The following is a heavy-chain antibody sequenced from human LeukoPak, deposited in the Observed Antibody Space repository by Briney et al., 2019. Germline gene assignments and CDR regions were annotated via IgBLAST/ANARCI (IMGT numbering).Heavy chain of an antibody. V-gene: IGHV1-69*05. Sequence: SVKVSCKASGGTFSSNAISSVRQAPGQGLEWMGGIIPIFGTANYAQKFQGRVTITTDESTSTAYMELSSLRSEDTAVYYCASDAVGATGYYYYMDVWGKGTTVTVSS. CDR3: ASDAVGATGYYYYMDV. CDR1: GGTFSSNA. D-gene: IGHD1-26*01. J-gene: IGHJ6*03. CDR2: IIPIFGTA.